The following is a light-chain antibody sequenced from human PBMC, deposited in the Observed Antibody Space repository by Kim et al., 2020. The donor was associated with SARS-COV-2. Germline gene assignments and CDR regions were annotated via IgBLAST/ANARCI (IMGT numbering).Light chain of an antibody. CDR1: SGHSSYA. Sequence: QLVLTQSPSASASLGDSVKLTCTLSSGHSSYAIAWHQQQPEKGPRYLMKANRDGSHSKGDGIPDLFSGSSSGAERYLTISSLQSEDEADYYCQTWGTGSGVFGGGTQLTVL. J-gene: IGLJ3*02. CDR2: ANRDGSH. V-gene: IGLV4-69*01. CDR3: QTWGTGSGV.